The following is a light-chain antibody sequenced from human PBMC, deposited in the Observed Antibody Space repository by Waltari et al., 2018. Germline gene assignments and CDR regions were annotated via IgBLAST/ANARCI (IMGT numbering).Light chain of an antibody. CDR2: YNN. V-gene: IGLV1-44*01. J-gene: IGLJ3*02. CDR1: SSNIGNNP. CDR3: ASWDDGLNGWV. Sequence: QSVLTQAPSASGTPGQRVIISCSGSSSNIGNNPGNCYQQVPGTAPKLLIFYNNERPSGVPDRLSGSKSGTSASLAISGLQSEDEADYYCASWDDGLNGWVFGGGTRLTVL.